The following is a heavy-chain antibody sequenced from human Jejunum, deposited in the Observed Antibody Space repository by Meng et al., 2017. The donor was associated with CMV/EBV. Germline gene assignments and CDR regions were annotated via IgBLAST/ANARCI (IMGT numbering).Heavy chain of an antibody. CDR1: TDSLRDHY. CDR2: IYYTGGT. Sequence: LTCTVSTDSLRDHYWSWIRQPPGKGLEWVGYIYYTGGTNYNPSLESRASIALDRSKSQISLKLTSVTAADTAVYYCARVRGGFDPWGQGTLVTVSS. CDR3: ARVRGGFDP. V-gene: IGHV4-59*11. J-gene: IGHJ5*02.